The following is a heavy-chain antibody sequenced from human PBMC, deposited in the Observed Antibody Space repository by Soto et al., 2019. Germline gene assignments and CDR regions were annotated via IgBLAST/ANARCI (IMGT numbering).Heavy chain of an antibody. D-gene: IGHD3-22*01. CDR3: ATNYYDSSGYYYAFDI. V-gene: IGHV4-39*07. J-gene: IGHJ3*02. CDR2: IYYSGST. Sequence: SETLSLTCTVSGGSISSSSYYWGWIRQPPGKGLEWIGSIYYSGSTYYNPSLKSRVTISVDTSTSTVYMELSSLRSEDTAVYYCATNYYDSSGYYYAFDIWGQGTMVTVSS. CDR1: GGSISSSSYY.